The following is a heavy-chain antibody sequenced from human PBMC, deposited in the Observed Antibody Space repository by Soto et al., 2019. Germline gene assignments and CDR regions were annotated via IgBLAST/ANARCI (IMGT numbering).Heavy chain of an antibody. CDR1: GGSFSGYY. Sequence: NPSETLSLTCAVYGGSFSGYYWSWIRQPPGKGLEWIGEINHSGSTNYNPSLKSRVTISVDTSKNQFSLKLSSVTAADTAVYYCARLRRGYDSSGYPFDPWGQGTLVTVSS. V-gene: IGHV4-34*01. D-gene: IGHD3-22*01. CDR3: ARLRRGYDSSGYPFDP. J-gene: IGHJ5*02. CDR2: INHSGST.